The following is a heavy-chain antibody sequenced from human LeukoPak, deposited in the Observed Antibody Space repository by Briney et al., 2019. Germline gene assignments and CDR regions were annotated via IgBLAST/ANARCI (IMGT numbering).Heavy chain of an antibody. V-gene: IGHV4-38-2*02. J-gene: IGHJ4*02. Sequence: SETLSLTCTVSGYSISSGYYWGWIRQPPGKGLEWIGSIYHSGSTYYNPSLKSRVTISVDTSKNQFSLKLSSVTAADTAVYYCARKPLPDYWGQGTLVTVSS. CDR2: IYHSGST. CDR3: ARKPLPDY. CDR1: GYSISSGYY.